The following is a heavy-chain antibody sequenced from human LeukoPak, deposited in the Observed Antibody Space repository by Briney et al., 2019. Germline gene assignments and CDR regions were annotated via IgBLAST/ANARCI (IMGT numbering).Heavy chain of an antibody. CDR3: ATIKSGYFDWLSHYWYFDL. V-gene: IGHV3-23*01. CDR2: ISGSGGST. CDR1: GFTFSSYG. J-gene: IGHJ2*01. Sequence: GGSLRLSCAASGFTFSSYGMHWVRQAPGKGLEWVSAISGSGGSTYYADSVKGRFTISRDNSKNTLYLQMNSLRAEDTAVYYCATIKSGYFDWLSHYWYFDLWGRGTLVTVSS. D-gene: IGHD3-9*01.